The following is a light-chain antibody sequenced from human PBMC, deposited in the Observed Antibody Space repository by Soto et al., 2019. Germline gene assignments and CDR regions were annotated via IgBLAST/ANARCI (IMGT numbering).Light chain of an antibody. V-gene: IGKV3-15*01. CDR2: GAS. CDR1: QSVSSN. CDR3: QQYDKSPWT. Sequence: EIVMTQSPATLSVSPGERATLSCRASQSVSSNLAWYQQKPGQAPRLLIYGASTRATDVPARFSGSGSGTEFTLTISSLQSEDFAVYYCQQYDKSPWTFGQGTKVDIK. J-gene: IGKJ1*01.